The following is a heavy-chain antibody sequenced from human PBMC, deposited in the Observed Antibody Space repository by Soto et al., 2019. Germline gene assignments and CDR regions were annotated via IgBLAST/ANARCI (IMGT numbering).Heavy chain of an antibody. D-gene: IGHD1-26*01. V-gene: IGHV1-3*04. CDR3: ARMRGLRARLWFGP. Sequence: QVHLVQSGAEVKKPGAAVKVSCKSSGYTFTSHGLHWVRQAPGQRLEWMGWINTGTGHTQYSERFQGRVTFSTDPAASTGYLEVSSLRSEDTAVYYCARMRGLRARLWFGPWGQGTLVTVSS. CDR2: INTGTGHT. J-gene: IGHJ5*02. CDR1: GYTFTSHG.